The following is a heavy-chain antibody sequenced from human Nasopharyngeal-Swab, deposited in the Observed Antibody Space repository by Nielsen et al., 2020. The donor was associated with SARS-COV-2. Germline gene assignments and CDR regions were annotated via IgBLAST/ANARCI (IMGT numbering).Heavy chain of an antibody. D-gene: IGHD4-17*01. CDR3: ARDRMTTVTKGLGY. J-gene: IGHJ4*02. CDR2: IIPIFGTA. CDR1: GGTFSSYA. Sequence: SVQVSCKASGGTFSSYAISWVRQAPAQGLEWMGGIIPIFGTANYAQKFQGRVTITADESTSTAYMELSSLRSEDTAVYYCARDRMTTVTKGLGYWGQGTLVTVSS. V-gene: IGHV1-69*13.